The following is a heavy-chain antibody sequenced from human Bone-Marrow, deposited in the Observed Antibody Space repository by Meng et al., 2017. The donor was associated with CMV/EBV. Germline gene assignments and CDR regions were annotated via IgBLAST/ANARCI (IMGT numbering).Heavy chain of an antibody. J-gene: IGHJ6*02. CDR3: ARGHVGVVPFDGMDV. V-gene: IGHV4-39*07. Sequence: GSLRLSCTVSGGSISSSSYYWGWIRQPPGKGLEWIGSIYYSGSTYYNPSLKSRVTISVDTSKNQFSLKLSSVTAADTAVYYCARGHVGVVPFDGMDVWGQGTTVTVSS. D-gene: IGHD3-3*01. CDR1: GGSISSSSYY. CDR2: IYYSGST.